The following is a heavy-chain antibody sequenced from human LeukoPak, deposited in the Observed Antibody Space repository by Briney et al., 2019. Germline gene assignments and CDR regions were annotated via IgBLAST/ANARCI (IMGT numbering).Heavy chain of an antibody. J-gene: IGHJ6*03. Sequence: ASVKVSCKASGYTFTSNGITWVRQAPGQGLEWMGWISGYNGNTNYAQKLQGRVTMTTDRSTSTAYMELRSLTSDDTAVYYCARGALAQPFYYCMDVWGKGTTVTVSS. V-gene: IGHV1-18*01. CDR2: ISGYNGNT. D-gene: IGHD3-3*02. CDR3: ARGALAQPFYYCMDV. CDR1: GYTFTSNG.